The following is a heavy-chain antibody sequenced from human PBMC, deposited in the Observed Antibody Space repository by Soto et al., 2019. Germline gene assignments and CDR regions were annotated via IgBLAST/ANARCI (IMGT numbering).Heavy chain of an antibody. CDR2: ISAYNGNT. Sequence: GASVKVSCKASGYTFTSYGISWVRQAPGQGLEWMGWISAYNGNTNYAQKLQGRVTMTTDTSTSTAYMELRSLRSDDTAVYYCARGPIMNYSDSSGYWCDPWGQGTLLTVS. CDR3: ARGPIMNYSDSSGYWCDP. D-gene: IGHD3-22*01. J-gene: IGHJ5*02. CDR1: GYTFTSYG. V-gene: IGHV1-18*01.